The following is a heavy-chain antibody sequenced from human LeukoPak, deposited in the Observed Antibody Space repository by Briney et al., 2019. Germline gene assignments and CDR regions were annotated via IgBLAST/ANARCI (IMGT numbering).Heavy chain of an antibody. J-gene: IGHJ4*02. Sequence: GGSLRLSCAASGFTFSSYGMHWVRQAPGKGLEWVAVIWYDGSNKYYADSVKGRFTISRDNSKNTLYLQMNSLRAEDTAAYYCAKDCSGGSCFVYWGQGTLVTVSS. CDR2: IWYDGSNK. CDR3: AKDCSGGSCFVY. D-gene: IGHD2-15*01. V-gene: IGHV3-33*06. CDR1: GFTFSSYG.